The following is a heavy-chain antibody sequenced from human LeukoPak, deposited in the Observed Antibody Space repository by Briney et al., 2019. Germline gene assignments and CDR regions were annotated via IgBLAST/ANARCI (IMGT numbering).Heavy chain of an antibody. CDR2: SSSSSSYI. CDR3: ARDGVAAAGTGDY. V-gene: IGHV3-21*01. J-gene: IGHJ4*02. CDR1: GFTFSSYS. Sequence: GGSLRLSCAASGFTFSSYSMNWVRQAAGKGLEWVSSSSSSSSYIYYADSVKGRFTISRDNAKNSLYLQMNSLRAEDTAVYYCARDGVAAAGTGDYWGQGTLVTVSS. D-gene: IGHD6-13*01.